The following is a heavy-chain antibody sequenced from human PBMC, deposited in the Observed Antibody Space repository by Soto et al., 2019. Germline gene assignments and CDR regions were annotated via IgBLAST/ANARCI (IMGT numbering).Heavy chain of an antibody. CDR1: GFTFSSYG. D-gene: IGHD3-10*01. CDR2: ISGCGGST. Sequence: EVQLLESGGGLVQPGGSLRLSCAASGFTFSSYGMSWVRQAPVKGLEWVSSISGCGGSTYYAYSVKGRFTISIDNSKNSLYLQGSSLRAEDTAVYYCAIRNDYGSRSYFHCDHWGQRTLVNVAS. V-gene: IGHV3-23*01. J-gene: IGHJ4*02. CDR3: AIRNDYGSRSYFHCDH.